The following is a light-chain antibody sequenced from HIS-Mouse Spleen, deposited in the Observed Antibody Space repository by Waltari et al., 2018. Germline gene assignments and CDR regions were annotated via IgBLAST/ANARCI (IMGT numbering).Light chain of an antibody. CDR2: AAS. V-gene: IGKV1-27*01. CDR3: QKYNSAPRLT. Sequence: DIQMTQSPSSLSASVGDRVTITCRSSQGISKYVAWYQQKPGKVPKLLIYAASTLQSVVPSRFSGSGSGTDFTLTISSLQPEDVATYYCQKYNSAPRLTFGAGTKVEIK. J-gene: IGKJ4*01. CDR1: QGISKY.